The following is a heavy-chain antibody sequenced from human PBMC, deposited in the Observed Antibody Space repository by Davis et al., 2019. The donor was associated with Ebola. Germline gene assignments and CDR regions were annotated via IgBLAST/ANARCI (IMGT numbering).Heavy chain of an antibody. CDR3: ARERANSNYDGQDVREYYYYGMDV. V-gene: IGHV1-69*06. J-gene: IGHJ6*02. Sequence: SVKVSCKASGGTFSSYAISGVRQAPGQGLEWMGGIIPIFGTANYAQKFQGRVTITADKSTSTAYMELSSLRSEDTAVYYCARERANSNYDGQDVREYYYYGMDVWGQGTTVTVSS. CDR2: IIPIFGTA. CDR1: GGTFSSYA. D-gene: IGHD4-11*01.